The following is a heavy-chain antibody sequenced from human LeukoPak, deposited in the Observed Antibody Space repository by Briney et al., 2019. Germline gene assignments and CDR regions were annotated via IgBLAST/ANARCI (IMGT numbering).Heavy chain of an antibody. J-gene: IGHJ4*02. Sequence: SETLSLTCTVSGGSINSYYWSWIRQPAGKGLEWIGRVYTSGDIKYNPSLESRVTMSVDTSKNQFSLKLSSVTAADTAVYYCARYGDPNYYFDYWGQGTLVTVSS. CDR3: ARYGDPNYYFDY. V-gene: IGHV4-4*07. CDR2: VYTSGDI. CDR1: GGSINSYY. D-gene: IGHD2-21*02.